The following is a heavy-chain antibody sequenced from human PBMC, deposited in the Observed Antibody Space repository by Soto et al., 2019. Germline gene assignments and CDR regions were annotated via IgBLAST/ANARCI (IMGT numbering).Heavy chain of an antibody. CDR3: ARAGAIHRYCSGGSCSDGAFDI. CDR1: GGSVSSGSYY. V-gene: IGHV4-61*01. J-gene: IGHJ3*02. CDR2: IYYSGST. Sequence: SETLSLTCTVSGGSVSSGSYYWSWIRQPPGKGLEWIGYIYYSGSTNYNPSLKSRVTISVDTSKNQFSLKLSSVTAADTAVYYCARAGAIHRYCSGGSCSDGAFDIWGQGTMVTVSS. D-gene: IGHD2-15*01.